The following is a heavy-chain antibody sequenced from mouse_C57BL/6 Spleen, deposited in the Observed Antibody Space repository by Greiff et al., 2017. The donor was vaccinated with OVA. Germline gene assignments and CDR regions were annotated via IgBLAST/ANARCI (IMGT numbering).Heavy chain of an antibody. Sequence: VKLQESGAELVKPGASVKLSCKASGYTFTEYTIHWVKQRSGQGLEWIGWFYPGSGSIKYNEKFKDKATLTADKSSSTVYMELSRLTSEDSAVYFCARPLTGYYAMDYWGQGTSVTVSS. J-gene: IGHJ4*01. CDR1: GYTFTEYT. CDR3: ARPLTGYYAMDY. V-gene: IGHV1-62-2*01. D-gene: IGHD4-1*01. CDR2: FYPGSGSI.